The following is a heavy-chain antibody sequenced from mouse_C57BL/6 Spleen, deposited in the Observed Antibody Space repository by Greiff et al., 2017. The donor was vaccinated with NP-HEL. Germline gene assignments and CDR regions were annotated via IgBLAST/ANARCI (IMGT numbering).Heavy chain of an antibody. D-gene: IGHD2-1*01. J-gene: IGHJ3*01. CDR3: ARSAYGNYDWFAY. Sequence: QVQLKQPGAELVKPGASVKLSCKASGYTFTSYWMHWVKQRPGRGLEWIGRIDPNSGGTKYNEKFKSKATLTVDKPSSTAYMQLSSLTSEDSAVYYCARSAYGNYDWFAYWGQGTLVTVSA. CDR2: IDPNSGGT. CDR1: GYTFTSYW. V-gene: IGHV1-72*01.